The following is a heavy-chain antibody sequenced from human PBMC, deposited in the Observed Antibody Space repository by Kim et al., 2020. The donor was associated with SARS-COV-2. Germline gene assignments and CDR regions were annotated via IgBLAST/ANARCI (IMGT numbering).Heavy chain of an antibody. CDR1: GGSFSGYC. Sequence: SETLSLTCAVYGGSFSGYCWSWIRQPPGKGLEWIGEINHSGSTNYNPSLKSRFTISVDTSKNQFSLKLSSVTAADTAVYYCARLKVAYYDSSGYYSSSPAFDIWGQGTMVTVSS. CDR2: INHSGST. D-gene: IGHD3-22*01. J-gene: IGHJ3*02. V-gene: IGHV4-34*01. CDR3: ARLKVAYYDSSGYYSSSPAFDI.